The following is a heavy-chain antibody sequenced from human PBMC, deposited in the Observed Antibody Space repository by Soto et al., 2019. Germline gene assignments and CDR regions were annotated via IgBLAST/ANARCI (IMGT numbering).Heavy chain of an antibody. D-gene: IGHD3-9*01. CDR1: GFTFSSYE. J-gene: IGHJ6*02. CDR3: ATAHCDILTGYNPNYYEYYGMDX. Sequence: CGCLRLSFAASGFTFSSYEMNWVRQAPGKGLEWVSYISSSGSTIYYGNSVKDRVTISRDNANNSLYLQMNSLIAEDTAAYYCATAHCDILTGYNPNYYEYYGMDXWGQGT. CDR2: ISSSGSTI. V-gene: IGHV3-48*03.